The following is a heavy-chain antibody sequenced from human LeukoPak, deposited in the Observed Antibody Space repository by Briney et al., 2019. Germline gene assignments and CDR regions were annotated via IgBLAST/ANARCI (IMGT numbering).Heavy chain of an antibody. Sequence: GGSLRLSCAASGFTFSSYAMSWVRQAPGKGLEWVSAISGSGGSTYYADSVKGRFTISRDNSKNTLYLQMNSLRAEDTAVYYCANGYNHAEYFQHWGQGTLVTVSS. D-gene: IGHD5-24*01. CDR3: ANGYNHAEYFQH. V-gene: IGHV3-23*01. CDR1: GFTFSSYA. CDR2: ISGSGGST. J-gene: IGHJ1*01.